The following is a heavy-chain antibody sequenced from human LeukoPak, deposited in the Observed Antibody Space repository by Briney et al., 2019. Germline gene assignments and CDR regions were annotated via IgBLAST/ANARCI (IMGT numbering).Heavy chain of an antibody. D-gene: IGHD1-1*01. CDR3: ARDGPPNWTSSNNWFDP. J-gene: IGHJ5*02. CDR1: GYTLTSYN. CDR2: INPSGGST. V-gene: IGHV1-46*01. Sequence: GASVKVSCKASGYTLTSYNMHWVRQTPGQGLEWMGIINPSGGSTSYAQKFKGRVTMTRDLSTSTVYMELSSLRSEDTAVYYCARDGPPNWTSSNNWFDPWGQGTLVTVSS.